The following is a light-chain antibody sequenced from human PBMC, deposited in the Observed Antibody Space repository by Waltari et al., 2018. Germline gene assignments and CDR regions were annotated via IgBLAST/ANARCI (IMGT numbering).Light chain of an antibody. CDR3: SSYTSSSTLVV. J-gene: IGLJ2*01. Sequence: QSALTQPASVSGSPGQSITISCTGTSSDVGGSNYVSWYQQHPGKAPKPMIYDVSNRPSGVSNRFSGSKSGNTASLTISGLQAEDEADYYCSSYTSSSTLVVFGGGTKLTVL. V-gene: IGLV2-14*03. CDR1: SSDVGGSNY. CDR2: DVS.